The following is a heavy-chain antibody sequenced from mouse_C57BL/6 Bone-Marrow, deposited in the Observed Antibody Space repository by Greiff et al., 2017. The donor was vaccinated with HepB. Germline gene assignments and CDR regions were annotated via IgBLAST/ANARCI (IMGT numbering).Heavy chain of an antibody. Sequence: EVKLMESGGDLVKPGGSLKLSCAASGFTFSSYGMSWVRQTPDKRLEWVATISSGGSYTYYPDSVKGRFTISRDNAKNTLYLQMSSLKSEDTAMYYCARDYYGSSSFAYWGQGTLVTVSA. J-gene: IGHJ3*01. CDR1: GFTFSSYG. CDR3: ARDYYGSSSFAY. V-gene: IGHV5-6*01. CDR2: ISSGGSYT. D-gene: IGHD1-1*01.